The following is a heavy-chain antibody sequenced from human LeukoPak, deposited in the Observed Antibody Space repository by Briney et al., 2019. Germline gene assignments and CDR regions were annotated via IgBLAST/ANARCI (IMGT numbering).Heavy chain of an antibody. CDR1: GFTFSSYG. D-gene: IGHD3-9*01. CDR2: ISYDGSNK. Sequence: GRSLRLSCAASGFTFSSYGMHWVRQAPGKGLEWVAVISYDGSNKYYADSVKGRFTISRDNSKNTLFLQVNSLRPEDTAVYYCARGPDYDILADYFDYWGQGTLVTVSS. J-gene: IGHJ4*02. V-gene: IGHV3-30*03. CDR3: ARGPDYDILADYFDY.